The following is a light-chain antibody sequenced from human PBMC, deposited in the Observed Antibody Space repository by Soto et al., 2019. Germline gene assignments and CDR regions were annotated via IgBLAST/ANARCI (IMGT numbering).Light chain of an antibody. CDR1: QSISSW. CDR2: KAS. V-gene: IGKV1-5*03. J-gene: IGKJ1*01. CDR3: QRYNSSPT. Sequence: DIQMTQSPSTLSASVGDRVTITCRASQSISSWLAWYQQKPGKAAKLLRYKASSLESGVPSRFSGSGAGTEFTVTVSSLQPDDFATYYCQRYNSSPTFGQGTKVEIK.